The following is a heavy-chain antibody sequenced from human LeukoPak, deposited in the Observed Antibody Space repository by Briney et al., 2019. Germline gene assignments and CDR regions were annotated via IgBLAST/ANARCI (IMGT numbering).Heavy chain of an antibody. CDR3: ARVLGDGYDPAHY. CDR2: ISAYSGHA. V-gene: IGHV1-18*01. CDR1: GYTFTSYG. Sequence: ASVTVSCKAFGYTFTSYGISWVRQAPGQGLEGMGLISAYSGHANYAQELQGRVTMTTDTSTSTAYMELRSLRSDDTAMYYCARVLGDGYDPAHYWGQGTLVTVSS. D-gene: IGHD5-12*01. J-gene: IGHJ4*02.